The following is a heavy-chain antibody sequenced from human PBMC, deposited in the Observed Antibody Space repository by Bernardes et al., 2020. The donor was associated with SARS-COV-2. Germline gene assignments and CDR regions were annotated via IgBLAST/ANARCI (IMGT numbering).Heavy chain of an antibody. D-gene: IGHD2-15*01. CDR2: ISGSGGST. CDR3: AKIGGTENCMGQAYYVDY. CDR1: GFTFSSYA. J-gene: IGHJ4*02. V-gene: IGHV3-23*01. Sequence: GGSLRLSCAASGFTFSSYAMSWVRQAPGKGLEWVSAISGSGGSTYYADSVKGRFTISRDNSKNTLYLQMNSLRAEDTAVYYCAKIGGTENCMGQAYYVDYGGQGTLVTVSS.